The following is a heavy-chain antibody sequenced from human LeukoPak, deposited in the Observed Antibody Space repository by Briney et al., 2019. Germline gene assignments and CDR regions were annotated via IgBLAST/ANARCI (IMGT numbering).Heavy chain of an antibody. D-gene: IGHD3-10*01. Sequence: SETLSLTCTVSGGSISTYYWSWIRRPPGKGLEWIGFIYYSGSTNQNPSLRSRVTISVDTSKNQFSLKLNSVTAADTAVYYCAGGPLMVRGPFDYWGQGTLVTVSS. V-gene: IGHV4-59*01. CDR1: GGSISTYY. CDR2: IYYSGST. J-gene: IGHJ4*02. CDR3: AGGPLMVRGPFDY.